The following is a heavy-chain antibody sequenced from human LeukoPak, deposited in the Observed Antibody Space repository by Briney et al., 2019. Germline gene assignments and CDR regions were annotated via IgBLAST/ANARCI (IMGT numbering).Heavy chain of an antibody. CDR1: GYTFTDHY. Sequence: ASVKVSCKASGYTFTDHYMHWVRQAPGQGLEWMGWINPNNGGTTYTQNFQGRVTMTRDTSISTAYMELSRLRSDASAIYYCTRDHCSFANCYEDYYYGMDVWGQGTTVTVSS. V-gene: IGHV1-2*02. CDR2: INPNNGGT. D-gene: IGHD2-2*01. J-gene: IGHJ6*02. CDR3: TRDHCSFANCYEDYYYGMDV.